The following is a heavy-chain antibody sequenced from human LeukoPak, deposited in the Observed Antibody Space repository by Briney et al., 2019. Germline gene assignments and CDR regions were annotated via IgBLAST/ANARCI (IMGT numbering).Heavy chain of an antibody. CDR3: ARAYSGSYYGIRVFDY. J-gene: IGHJ4*02. V-gene: IGHV1-18*01. CDR2: ISAYNGNT. Sequence: ASVKVSCKASGYTFTSYGISWVRQAPGQGLEWMGWISAYNGNTNYAQKLQGRVTMTTDTSTSTACMELRSLRSDDTAVYYCARAYSGSYYGIRVFDYWGQGTLVTVSS. CDR1: GYTFTSYG. D-gene: IGHD1-26*01.